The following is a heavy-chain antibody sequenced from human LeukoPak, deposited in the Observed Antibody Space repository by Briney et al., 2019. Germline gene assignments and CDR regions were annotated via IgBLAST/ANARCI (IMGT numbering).Heavy chain of an antibody. CDR1: GGSISTSNYY. CDR3: ASSPWRWGSKLADY. D-gene: IGHD3-16*01. J-gene: IGHJ4*02. V-gene: IGHV4-39*07. CDR2: IFYSGST. Sequence: PSETLSLTCTVSGGSISTSNYYWGWIRQPPGKGLEWIGNIFYSGSTYYNPSLKSRVTISVDTSKNQFSLKLSSVTAADTAVYYCASSPWRWGSKLADYWGQGTLVTVSS.